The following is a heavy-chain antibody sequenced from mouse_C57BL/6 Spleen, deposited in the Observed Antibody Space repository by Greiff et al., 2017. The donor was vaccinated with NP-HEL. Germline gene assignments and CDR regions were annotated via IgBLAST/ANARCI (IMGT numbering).Heavy chain of an antibody. J-gene: IGHJ3*01. V-gene: IGHV1-26*01. CDR3: ARGLYYDYGGWFAY. CDR2: INPNNGGT. D-gene: IGHD2-4*01. CDR1: GYTFTDYY. Sequence: VQLQQSGPELVKPGASVKISCKASGYTFTDYYMNWVKQSHGKSLEWIGDINPNNGGTSYNQKFKGKATLTVDKSSSTAYMELRSLTSEDSAVYYCARGLYYDYGGWFAYWGQGTLVTVSA.